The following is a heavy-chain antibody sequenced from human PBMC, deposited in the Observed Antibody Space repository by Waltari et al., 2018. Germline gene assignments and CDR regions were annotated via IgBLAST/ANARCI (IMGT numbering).Heavy chain of an antibody. Sequence: EVQLVESGGGLVQPEGSLRLSCAASGFTFSSYEMNWVRQAPGKGLEWVSYISSSGSTIYYADSVKGRFTISRDNAKNSLYLQMNSLRAEDTAVYYCAREYYDILTGYYRPGAFDIWGQGTMVTVSS. CDR3: AREYYDILTGYYRPGAFDI. D-gene: IGHD3-9*01. CDR1: GFTFSSYE. V-gene: IGHV3-48*03. J-gene: IGHJ3*02. CDR2: ISSSGSTI.